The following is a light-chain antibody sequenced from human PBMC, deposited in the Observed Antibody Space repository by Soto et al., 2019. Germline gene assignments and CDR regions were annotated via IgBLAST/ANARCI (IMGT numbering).Light chain of an antibody. CDR1: QSISSSY. V-gene: IGKV3-20*01. CDR3: QQYGVSLLT. CDR2: HAS. J-gene: IGKJ4*01. Sequence: DTVLTQSPGTLSLSPGERATLSCRASQSISSSYLAWYPQKPGQTPRLLIYHASNRATGIPDRFSGSGSGSDFTLTISRLEPEDFVVYYCQQYGVSLLTFGGGTKVEIK.